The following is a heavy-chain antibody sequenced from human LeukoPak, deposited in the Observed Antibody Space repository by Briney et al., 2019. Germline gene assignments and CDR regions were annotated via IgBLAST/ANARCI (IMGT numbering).Heavy chain of an antibody. CDR3: ARVASGSYSVSDY. J-gene: IGHJ4*02. D-gene: IGHD1-26*01. V-gene: IGHV1-46*01. CDR2: INPSGGST. Sequence: ASVKVSWKASGYTFTSHYMSWVRQAHGQGPEWMGIINPSGGSTSYAQKFQGRVTMTRDTSASTDYMELSSLRSEDTAVYYCARVASGSYSVSDYWGQGTLVTVSS. CDR1: GYTFTSHY.